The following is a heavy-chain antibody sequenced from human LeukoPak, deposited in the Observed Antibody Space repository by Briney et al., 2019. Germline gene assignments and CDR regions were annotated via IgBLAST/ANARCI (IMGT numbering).Heavy chain of an antibody. CDR1: GFTFSSYG. J-gene: IGHJ4*02. D-gene: IGHD3-22*01. CDR3: EKDVRGYYDSSGYLSHFDY. CDR2: ISGSGGST. Sequence: GGSLRLSWAASGFTFSSYGMSWVRQAPGKGLEWVSAISGSGGSTYYADSVKGRFTISRDNSKNTLYLQMNSLRAEDTAVYYCEKDVRGYYDSSGYLSHFDYWGQGTLVTVSS. V-gene: IGHV3-23*01.